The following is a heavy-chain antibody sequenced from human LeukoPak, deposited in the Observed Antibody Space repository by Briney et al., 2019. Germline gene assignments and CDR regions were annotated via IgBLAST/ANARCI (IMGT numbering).Heavy chain of an antibody. J-gene: IGHJ5*02. CDR1: GFTFSNAW. V-gene: IGHV3-15*04. CDR3: TTEAQRMPDVVP. Sequence: GGSLRLSCAASGFTFSNAWMSWVRQAPGKGLEWVGRIESKTDGGTTDYAAPVKGRFTISRDDSKNTLYLQMNSLKTEDTAVYYCTTEAQRMPDVVPWGQGTLVTVSS. D-gene: IGHD2-15*01. CDR2: IESKTDGGTT.